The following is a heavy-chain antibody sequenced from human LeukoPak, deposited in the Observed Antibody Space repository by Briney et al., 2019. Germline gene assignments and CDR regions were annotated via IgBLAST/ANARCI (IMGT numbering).Heavy chain of an antibody. Sequence: PGGALRVSRAASGFTFSDSAMSWVGPDPGGGLEWVSLISYSGANSYYTDSVRGRFTISRDNSKDTLFLQMDSLRAEDTAIYYCARDMQLSTWGLGTMVTVSS. J-gene: IGHJ3*01. D-gene: IGHD3-16*02. CDR2: ISYSGANS. V-gene: IGHV3-23*01. CDR3: ARDMQLST. CDR1: GFTFSDSA.